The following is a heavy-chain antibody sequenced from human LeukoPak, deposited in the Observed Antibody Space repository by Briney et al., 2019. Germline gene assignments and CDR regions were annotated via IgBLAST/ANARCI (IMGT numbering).Heavy chain of an antibody. J-gene: IGHJ4*02. CDR1: GFTFSSYG. D-gene: IGHD4-4*01. V-gene: IGHV3-33*01. CDR3: ARDSPQSES. Sequence: GRSLRLSCAASGFTFSSYGMHWVRQAPGKGLEWVAVIWYDGSNEYYADSVKGRFTISRDNSKNTLYLQMNSLRAEDTAVYYCARDSPQSESWGQGTLVTVSS. CDR2: IWYDGSNE.